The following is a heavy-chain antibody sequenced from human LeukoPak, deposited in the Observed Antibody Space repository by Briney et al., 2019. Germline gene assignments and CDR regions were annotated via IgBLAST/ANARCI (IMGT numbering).Heavy chain of an antibody. V-gene: IGHV3-48*01. J-gene: IGHJ4*02. CDR1: GSTFSSYS. CDR2: ISISGTTI. D-gene: IGHD3-3*01. Sequence: GGSLRLSCEASGSTFSSYSMNWVRQAPGKGLEWISFISISGTTISYAESVKGRFTISRDNAKNLLYLQMSSLGAEDTAVYYCARSPTLRFLEWLLPQAYYFDYWGQGTLVTVSS. CDR3: ARSPTLRFLEWLLPQAYYFDY.